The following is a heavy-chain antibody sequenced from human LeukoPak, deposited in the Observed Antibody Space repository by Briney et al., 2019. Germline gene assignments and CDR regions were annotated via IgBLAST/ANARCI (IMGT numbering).Heavy chain of an antibody. D-gene: IGHD6-13*01. CDR2: ISGSGGST. Sequence: GGSLRLSCAASGFTFSIYAMSWVRQAPGKGLEWVSAISGSGGSTYYADSVKGRFTISRDNSKNTLYLQMNSLRAEDTAVYYCAKYSSSWSDYFDYWGQGTLVTVSS. V-gene: IGHV3-23*01. CDR1: GFTFSIYA. CDR3: AKYSSSWSDYFDY. J-gene: IGHJ4*02.